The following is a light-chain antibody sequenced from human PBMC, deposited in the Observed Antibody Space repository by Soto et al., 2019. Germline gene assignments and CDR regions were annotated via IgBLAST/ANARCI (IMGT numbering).Light chain of an antibody. V-gene: IGKV3-20*01. J-gene: IGKJ5*01. CDR1: QSVSSSY. Sequence: PGERATLSCRASQSVSSSYLAXYQXKXGXXXRXXXYGASSRATGIPDRFSGSGSGTDFTLTISRLEPEDFAVYYCQQYGSSPFTFGQGKRLEI. CDR2: GAS. CDR3: QQYGSSPFT.